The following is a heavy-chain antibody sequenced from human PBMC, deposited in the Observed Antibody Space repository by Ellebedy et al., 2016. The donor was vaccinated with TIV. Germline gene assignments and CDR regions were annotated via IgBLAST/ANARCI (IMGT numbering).Heavy chain of an antibody. J-gene: IGHJ6*03. D-gene: IGHD1-1*01. CDR3: ARDSRYNWNDWDFYHMDV. Sequence: ASVKVSCKASGYTFTGYPINWVRQAPGQGLEWLGWINMNTGNPTYAQGFTGRFDFSLDTSVSTAYLQISSLKAEDTAVYYCARDSRYNWNDWDFYHMDVWGKGTTVTVSS. CDR2: INMNTGNP. V-gene: IGHV7-4-1*02. CDR1: GYTFTGYP.